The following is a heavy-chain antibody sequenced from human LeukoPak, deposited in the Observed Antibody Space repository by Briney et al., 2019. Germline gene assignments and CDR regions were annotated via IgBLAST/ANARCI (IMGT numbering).Heavy chain of an antibody. Sequence: PGGSLRLSCEGSGFTSSDYWMGWVRQAPGKGLEWVANISPAGRDTYYVDSVKGRFTISRDNVKKSTFLQMNSLRVEETASYHCVRWGVTAGMQDWGQGTLVTVSS. CDR3: VRWGVTAGMQD. J-gene: IGHJ4*02. D-gene: IGHD2-2*01. V-gene: IGHV3-7*01. CDR1: GFTSSDYW. CDR2: ISPAGRDT.